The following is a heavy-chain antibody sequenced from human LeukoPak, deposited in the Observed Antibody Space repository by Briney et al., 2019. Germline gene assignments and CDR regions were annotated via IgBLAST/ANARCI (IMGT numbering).Heavy chain of an antibody. Sequence: GGSLRLSCAASGFTFSSYSMNWVRQAPGKGLEWVSSISSSSSYIYYADSVKGRFTISRDNSKNTLYLQMNSLRAEDTAVYYCATTRRTYYDFWSGYDYYGMDVWGQGTTVTVSS. CDR2: ISSSSSYI. J-gene: IGHJ6*02. D-gene: IGHD3-3*01. CDR3: ATTRRTYYDFWSGYDYYGMDV. CDR1: GFTFSSYS. V-gene: IGHV3-21*01.